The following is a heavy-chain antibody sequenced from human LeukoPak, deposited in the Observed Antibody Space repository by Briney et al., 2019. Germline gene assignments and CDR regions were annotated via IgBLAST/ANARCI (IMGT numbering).Heavy chain of an antibody. CDR3: ARGPKITMIVEAKHHNWFDP. D-gene: IGHD3-22*01. J-gene: IGHJ5*02. CDR2: INHSGST. CDR1: GGSFSGYY. V-gene: IGHV4-34*01. Sequence: SETLSHTCAVYGGSFSGYYWSWIRQPPGKGLEWIGEINHSGSTNYNPSLKSRVTISVDTSKNQFSLKLSSVTAADTAVYYCARGPKITMIVEAKHHNWFDPWGQGTLATVSS.